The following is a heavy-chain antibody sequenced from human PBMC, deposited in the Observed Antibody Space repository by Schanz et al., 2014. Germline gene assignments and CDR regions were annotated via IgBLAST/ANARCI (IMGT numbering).Heavy chain of an antibody. CDR3: ARDLEGYDGGGEGFDP. V-gene: IGHV3-30-3*01. Sequence: VQLLESGGGLVQPGGSLRLSCAASGFTFSSYAMSWVRQAPGKGLEWVAVISYDGRNKYYADSVKGRFTISRDNSKNTLYLQMNSLRAEDTAVYYCARDLEGYDGGGEGFDPWGQGTLVTVSS. D-gene: IGHD2-21*01. CDR2: ISYDGRNK. CDR1: GFTFSSYA. J-gene: IGHJ5*02.